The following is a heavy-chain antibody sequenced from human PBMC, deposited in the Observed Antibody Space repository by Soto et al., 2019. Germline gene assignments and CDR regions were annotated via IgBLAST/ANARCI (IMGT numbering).Heavy chain of an antibody. J-gene: IGHJ5*02. D-gene: IGHD2-15*01. CDR1: GSTISSSIYY. CDR2: FYYSGGN. V-gene: IGHV4-39*07. Sequence: SEPLSRTCTASGSTISSSIYYWGWIRQPPGTGLEWIGSFYYSGGNYYTPSLKSRVPISVDKSKYQFSLKLSYVTAADTAVYYCARDRRNGPATRGFDPRGRGAVVTVSS. CDR3: ARDRRNGPATRGFDP.